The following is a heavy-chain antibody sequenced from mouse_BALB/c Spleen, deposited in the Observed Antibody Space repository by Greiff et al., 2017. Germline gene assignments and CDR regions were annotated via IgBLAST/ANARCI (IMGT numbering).Heavy chain of an antibody. J-gene: IGHJ2*01. Sequence: EVQVVESGPGLVKPSQSLSLTCSVTGYSITSGYYWNWIRQFPGNKLEWMGYISYDGSNNYNPSLKNRISITRDTSKNQFFLKLNSVTTEDTATYYCARVEKIYYGNSFDYWGQGTTLTVSS. CDR2: ISYDGSN. CDR3: ARVEKIYYGNSFDY. CDR1: GYSITSGYY. D-gene: IGHD2-1*01. V-gene: IGHV3-6*02.